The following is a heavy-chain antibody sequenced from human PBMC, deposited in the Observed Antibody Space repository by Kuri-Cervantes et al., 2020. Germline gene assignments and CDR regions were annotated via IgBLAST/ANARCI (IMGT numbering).Heavy chain of an antibody. CDR1: GGSISSYY. D-gene: IGHD2-21*01. CDR2: IYYSGST. V-gene: IGHV4-59*08. Sequence: SETLSLTCTVSGGSISSYYWSWIRQPPGKGLEWIGYIYYSGSTNYNPSLKSRVTISVDTSKNQFSLQLSSVTAADTAVYYCATALAGGGDFYWGQGTLVTVSS. J-gene: IGHJ4*02. CDR3: ATALAGGGDFY.